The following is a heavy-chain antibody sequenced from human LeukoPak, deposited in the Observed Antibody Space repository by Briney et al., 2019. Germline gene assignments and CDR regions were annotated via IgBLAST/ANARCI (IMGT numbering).Heavy chain of an antibody. Sequence: SSETLSLTCTVSGGSFSSHYWSWLRQPPGKGLEWIGYIYYSGSTNYNPSLKSRVTISVNTSKHQFSLKLSSVTAADTAVYYCARGDTYYYYMDVWGKGTTVTVSS. CDR1: GGSFSSHY. CDR3: ARGDTYYYYMDV. J-gene: IGHJ6*03. V-gene: IGHV4-59*11. CDR2: IYYSGST. D-gene: IGHD5-18*01.